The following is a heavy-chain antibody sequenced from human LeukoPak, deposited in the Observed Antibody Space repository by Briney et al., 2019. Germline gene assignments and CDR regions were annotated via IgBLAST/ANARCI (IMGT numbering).Heavy chain of an antibody. D-gene: IGHD2-21*01. V-gene: IGHV4-59*01. CDR2: IYYSGST. CDR3: ARDPQGDDAFDI. Sequence: KPSETLSLTCTVSGGSISSYYWSWIREPPGKGLGWIGYIYYSGSTNYNPSLKSRVTISVDTSKNQFSLKLSSVTAADTAVYYCARDPQGDDAFDIWGQGTMVTVSS. CDR1: GGSISSYY. J-gene: IGHJ3*02.